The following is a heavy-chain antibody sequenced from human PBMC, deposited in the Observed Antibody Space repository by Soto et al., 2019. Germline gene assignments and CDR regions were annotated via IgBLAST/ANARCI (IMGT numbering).Heavy chain of an antibody. CDR2: TYYRSNCRP. J-gene: IGHJ4*02. D-gene: IGHD6-19*01. Sequence: SQTLSLTCAISGDSVSSHTAAWNWIRSSPSIGPEWLGRTYYRSNCRPANAVSVKSRITVTPDTSKNHFSLQLNSVSPDDTALYYCESGVAGTGSDHWGQVTLVTVSA. CDR1: GDSVSSHTAA. CDR3: ESGVAGTGSDH. V-gene: IGHV6-1*01.